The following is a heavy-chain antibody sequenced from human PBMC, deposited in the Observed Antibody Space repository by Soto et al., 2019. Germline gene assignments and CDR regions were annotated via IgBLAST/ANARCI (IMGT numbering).Heavy chain of an antibody. J-gene: IGHJ4*02. CDR3: ARVSSWLTYFDY. CDR1: GGSISSSSYY. V-gene: IGHV4-39*01. CDR2: IYYSGST. Sequence: QLQLQESGPGLVKPSETLSLTCTVSGGSISSSSYYWGWIRQPPGKGLEWIGSIYYSGSTYYNPSLKSRVTISVDTSKNQFSLKLSSVTAADTAVYYCARVSSWLTYFDYWGQGTLVTVSS. D-gene: IGHD6-6*01.